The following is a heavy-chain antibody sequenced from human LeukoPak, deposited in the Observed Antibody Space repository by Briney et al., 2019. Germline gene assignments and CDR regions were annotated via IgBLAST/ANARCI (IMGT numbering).Heavy chain of an antibody. J-gene: IGHJ5*02. Sequence: SVKVSCKASGGTFSSHAISWVRQAPGQGLEWMGGIIPIFGTANYAQKFQGRVTITADESTSTAYMELSSLRSEDTAVYYCARYRRYYYDSSGYYDNWFDPWGQGTLVTVSS. CDR2: IIPIFGTA. CDR1: GGTFSSHA. CDR3: ARYRRYYYDSSGYYDNWFDP. D-gene: IGHD3-22*01. V-gene: IGHV1-69*01.